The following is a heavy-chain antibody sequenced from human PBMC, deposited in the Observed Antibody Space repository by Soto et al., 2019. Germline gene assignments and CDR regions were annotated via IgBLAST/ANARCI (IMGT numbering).Heavy chain of an antibody. J-gene: IGHJ3*02. CDR1: GGTFSSYA. CDR3: ARAVTIFGVVTPRYAFDI. V-gene: IGHV1-69*01. CDR2: IIPIFGRA. Sequence: QVQLVQSGAEVKKPGSSVKVSCKASGGTFSSYAISWVRQAPGQGLEWMGGIIPIFGRANYAQKFQGRVTITADESTSTAYMELSSLRSEDTAVYYCARAVTIFGVVTPRYAFDIWGQGTMVTVSS. D-gene: IGHD3-3*01.